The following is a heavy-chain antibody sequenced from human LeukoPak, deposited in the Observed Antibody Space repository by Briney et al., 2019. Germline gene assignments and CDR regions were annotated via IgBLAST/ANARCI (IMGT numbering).Heavy chain of an antibody. D-gene: IGHD6-6*01. Sequence: PGGSLRLSCTASGFSFSGHWMHWARHLPGKGLVWVSLISPTASTTSYADSVKGRFTVSRDNANNTLYLQVNNLRAEDTAVYYCARGPNSNWSGLDFWGQGTLLTVSS. J-gene: IGHJ4*02. CDR3: ARGPNSNWSGLDF. V-gene: IGHV3-74*01. CDR1: GFSFSGHW. CDR2: ISPTASTT.